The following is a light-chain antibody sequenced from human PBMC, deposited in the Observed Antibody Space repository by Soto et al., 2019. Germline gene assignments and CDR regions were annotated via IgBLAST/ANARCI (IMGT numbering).Light chain of an antibody. J-gene: IGKJ1*01. CDR3: QQYDNWPPWT. V-gene: IGKV3-15*01. Sequence: DTVMTQSPATLSVSPGETATLSCRASESVGSHLAWYQQKPGQAPRLLIYGASTRATGIPARFRGSGSETEFTLTISSLQSEDFAVYYCQQYDNWPPWTFGQGTKVEI. CDR2: GAS. CDR1: ESVGSH.